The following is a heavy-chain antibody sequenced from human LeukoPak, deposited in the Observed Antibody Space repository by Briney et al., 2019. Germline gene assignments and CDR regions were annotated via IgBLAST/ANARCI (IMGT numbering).Heavy chain of an antibody. CDR1: GFTFSSYA. CDR3: AKDTSIGKYCTSGVCSPFDY. CDR2: ISDSGDYT. V-gene: IGHV3-23*01. Sequence: GGSLRLSCAGSGFTFSSYAMSWVRQAPGKGLEWVSAISDSGDYTYYADSVKGRFTISRDNSKNTLYLHVNSLRAEDTAVYYCAKDTSIGKYCTSGVCSPFDYSGQGPLVTVSS. J-gene: IGHJ4*02. D-gene: IGHD2-8*01.